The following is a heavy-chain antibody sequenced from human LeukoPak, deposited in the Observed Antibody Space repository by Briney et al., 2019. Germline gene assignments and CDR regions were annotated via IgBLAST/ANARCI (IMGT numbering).Heavy chain of an antibody. V-gene: IGHV3-21*01. J-gene: IGHJ4*02. D-gene: IGHD6-13*01. CDR3: ARDQGRSSSSTSDY. CDR1: GLTFSSYS. CDR2: ISSSSYI. Sequence: GGSLRLSCAASGLTFSSYSMNWVRQAPGKGLEWVSSISSSSYIYYADSVEGRFTISRDNAKNSLYLQMNSLRAEDTAVYYCARDQGRSSSSTSDYWGQGTLVTVSS.